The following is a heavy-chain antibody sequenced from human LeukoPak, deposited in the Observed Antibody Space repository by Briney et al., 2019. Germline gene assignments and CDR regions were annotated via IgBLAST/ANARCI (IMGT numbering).Heavy chain of an antibody. D-gene: IGHD3-10*01. Sequence: PGGSLRLSCAASGFSFSNYWMTWVRQAPGKGLEWVANTNQDGSQKSYMDSVRGRFTISRDNAKSSLYLQMNSLRVDDTAVYFCLGSGSYTHWGQGTLVSVSS. CDR1: GFSFSNYW. CDR3: LGSGSYTH. CDR2: TNQDGSQK. J-gene: IGHJ4*02. V-gene: IGHV3-7*01.